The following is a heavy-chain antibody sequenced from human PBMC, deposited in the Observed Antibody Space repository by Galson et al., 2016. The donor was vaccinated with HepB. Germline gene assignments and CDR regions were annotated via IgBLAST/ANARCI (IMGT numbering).Heavy chain of an antibody. CDR3: ARGPRSLVRDKIDF. Sequence: SETLSLTCAVYGGSFIGDYWSWIRQPPGKGLEWIGEIDHSGNTNYNPSLKSRVTMSIDTSKNQFSLNLRSVTAADTAVYYCARGPRSLVRDKIDFWGQGTLVTVSS. D-gene: IGHD1-14*01. CDR2: IDHSGNT. V-gene: IGHV4-34*01. J-gene: IGHJ4*02. CDR1: GGSFIGDY.